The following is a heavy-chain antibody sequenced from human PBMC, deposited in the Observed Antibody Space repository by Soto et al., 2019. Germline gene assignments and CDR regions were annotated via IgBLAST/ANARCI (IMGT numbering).Heavy chain of an antibody. CDR3: AHSQYYYDSSGYYYGAFDI. CDR2: IYWDDDK. Sequence: QITLKESGPTLVKPTQTLTLTCTFSGFSLSTSGVGVGWIRQPPGKALEWLALIYWDDDKRYSPSLKSRLTITKDTSKNQVVLTMTNMDPVDTATYYCAHSQYYYDSSGYYYGAFDIRGQGTMVTVSS. CDR1: GFSLSTSGVG. D-gene: IGHD3-22*01. J-gene: IGHJ3*02. V-gene: IGHV2-5*02.